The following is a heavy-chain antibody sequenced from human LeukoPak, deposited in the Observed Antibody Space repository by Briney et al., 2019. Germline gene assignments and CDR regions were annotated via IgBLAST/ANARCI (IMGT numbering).Heavy chain of an antibody. V-gene: IGHV3-74*01. CDR3: AKGTHYSSSYNWLDS. D-gene: IGHD4-11*01. CDR2: INTEGTTT. J-gene: IGHJ5*01. Sequence: PGGSLRLSCAATGFPLNTYWMHWVRQAPGKGLVWVSRINTEGTTTNYADSVKGRFTISRDNAKNTLYLQMNSLRDEDTAVYFCAKGTHYSSSYNWLDSWGQGTLVAVSS. CDR1: GFPLNTYW.